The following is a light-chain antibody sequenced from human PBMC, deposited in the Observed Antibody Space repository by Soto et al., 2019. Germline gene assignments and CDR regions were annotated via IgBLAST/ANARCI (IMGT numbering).Light chain of an antibody. J-gene: IGKJ1*01. V-gene: IGKV3-15*01. CDR3: QQYNNWSPWT. CDR2: DAS. CDR1: QSVSSN. Sequence: EIVMTQSPATLSVSPGERATLSCRASQSVSSNLAWYQQKPGQAPRLLIYDASTRATGIPARFSGSGSGTDFTLTISSLQSEDFAVYYCQQYNNWSPWTFGQGTKV.